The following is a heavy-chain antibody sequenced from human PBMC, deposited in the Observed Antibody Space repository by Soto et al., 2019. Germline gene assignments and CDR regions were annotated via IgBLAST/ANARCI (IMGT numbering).Heavy chain of an antibody. V-gene: IGHV1-46*01. CDR3: AAEATDTAMVYYYGMDV. CDR1: GYTFTSYY. J-gene: IGHJ6*02. D-gene: IGHD5-18*01. Sequence: ASVKVSCKTPGYTFTSYYMHWVRQAPGQGLEWMGIINPSGGSTSYAQKFQERVTITRDMSTSTAYMELSSLRSEDTAVYYCAAEATDTAMVYYYGMDVWGQGTTVTVS. CDR2: INPSGGST.